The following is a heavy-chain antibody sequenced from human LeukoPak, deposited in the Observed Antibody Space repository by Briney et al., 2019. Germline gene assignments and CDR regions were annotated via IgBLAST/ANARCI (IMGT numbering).Heavy chain of an antibody. J-gene: IGHJ4*02. CDR2: ISWNSGSI. Sequence: TGGSLRLSCAASGFTFDDYAMHWVRQAPGKDLEWVSGISWNSGSIGYADSVKGRFTISRDNAKNSLYLQMNSLRAEDTALYYCAKDIDASIAAAGYFDYWGQGTLVTVSS. CDR1: GFTFDDYA. CDR3: AKDIDASIAAAGYFDY. V-gene: IGHV3-9*01. D-gene: IGHD6-13*01.